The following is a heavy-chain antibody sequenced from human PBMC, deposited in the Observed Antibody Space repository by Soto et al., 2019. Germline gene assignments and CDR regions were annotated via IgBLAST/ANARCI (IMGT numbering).Heavy chain of an antibody. D-gene: IGHD6-13*01. J-gene: IGHJ4*02. CDR3: VKDIYKGSAGTLLDY. CDR1: GFTFSTCG. CDR2: IFYDENIK. Sequence: QVQLVESGGGVVQPGRSLRLSCAASGFTFSTCGMHWVRQAPGKGLEWVAVIFYDENIKKYADSVKGRFTISRDNSRNTLYLEMDSLRVEDTAVYYCVKDIYKGSAGTLLDYWGQGTLVTVSS. V-gene: IGHV3-30*18.